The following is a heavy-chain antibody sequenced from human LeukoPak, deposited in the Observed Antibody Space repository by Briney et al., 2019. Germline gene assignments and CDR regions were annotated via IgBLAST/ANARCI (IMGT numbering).Heavy chain of an antibody. CDR1: GFIFSSYA. CDR2: IRVGGET. CDR3: ARAIVATTGPPFDP. V-gene: IGHV3-21*01. D-gene: IGHD5-12*01. Sequence: PGGSLRLSCAASGFIFSSYAMNWVRQAPGKGLEWVSGIRVGGETHYADSVKGRFTISRDNAKNSLYLQMNSLRAEDTAVYYCARAIVATTGPPFDPWGQGTLVTVSS. J-gene: IGHJ5*02.